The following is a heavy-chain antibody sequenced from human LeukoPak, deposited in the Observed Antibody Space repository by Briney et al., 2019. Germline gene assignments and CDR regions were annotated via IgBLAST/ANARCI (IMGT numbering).Heavy chain of an antibody. CDR3: TTIHDHGDYGSDY. D-gene: IGHD4-17*01. CDR1: GFTFINAW. CDR2: IKSKTEVETT. V-gene: IGHV3-15*01. Sequence: PGGSLRLSCAASGFTFINAWMSWVRQVPGKGLEWVGRIKSKTEVETTDYAAPVKGRFAISRGDSKNALYLQMNSLKSEDTAVYYCTTIHDHGDYGSDYWGQGALVTVSS. J-gene: IGHJ4*02.